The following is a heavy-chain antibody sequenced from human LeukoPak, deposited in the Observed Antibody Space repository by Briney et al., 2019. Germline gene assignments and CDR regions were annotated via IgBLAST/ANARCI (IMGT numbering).Heavy chain of an antibody. CDR1: GGTFSSYA. V-gene: IGHV1-69*01. CDR3: ARGKGMATATDFDY. CDR2: IIPISGTA. Sequence: ASVKVSCKASGGTFSSYAISWVRQAPGQGLEWMGGIIPISGTANYAQKFQGRVTITADESTSTAYMELSSLRSEDTAVYYCARGKGMATATDFDYWGQGTLVTVSS. J-gene: IGHJ4*02. D-gene: IGHD5-24*01.